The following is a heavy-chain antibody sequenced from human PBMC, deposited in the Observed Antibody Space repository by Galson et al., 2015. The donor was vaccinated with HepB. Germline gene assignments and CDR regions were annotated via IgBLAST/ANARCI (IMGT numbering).Heavy chain of an antibody. CDR3: ARIPYYYDSSDYYFDY. V-gene: IGHV2-70*01. Sequence: PALVKPTQTLTLPCTFSGFSLSTSGMCVSWIRQPPGKALEWLALIDWDDDKYYSTSLKTRLTISKDTSKNQVVLTMTNMDPVDTATYYCARIPYYYDSSDYYFDYWGQGTLVTVSS. D-gene: IGHD3-22*01. CDR1: GFSLSTSGMC. J-gene: IGHJ4*02. CDR2: IDWDDDK.